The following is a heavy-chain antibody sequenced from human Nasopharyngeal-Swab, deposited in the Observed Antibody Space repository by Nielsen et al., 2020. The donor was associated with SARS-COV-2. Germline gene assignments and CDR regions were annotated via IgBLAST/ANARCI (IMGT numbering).Heavy chain of an antibody. Sequence: GESLKISCAASGFTFSDYYMSWIRQAPGKGLEWVSYISSSSSYTNYADSVKGRFTTSRDNAKNSLYLQMNSLRAEDTAVYYCAREPRGYCSGGSCYFVGRAFDIWGQGTMVTVSS. CDR1: GFTFSDYY. CDR3: AREPRGYCSGGSCYFVGRAFDI. D-gene: IGHD2-15*01. V-gene: IGHV3-11*05. CDR2: ISSSSSYT. J-gene: IGHJ3*02.